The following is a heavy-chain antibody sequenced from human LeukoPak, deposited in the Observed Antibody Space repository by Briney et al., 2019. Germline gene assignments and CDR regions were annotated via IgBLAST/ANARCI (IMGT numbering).Heavy chain of an antibody. Sequence: GMSLRLSCAASGFTVRTNYMAWVRQAPGKGLEWVSIITSASVTHYVDSVRGRFTISKDNSMNTLYLEMNSLRVDDAAVYYCATRAAAGYYYGMDVWGQGTTVTVSS. D-gene: IGHD2-15*01. J-gene: IGHJ6*02. CDR2: ITSASVT. CDR3: ATRAAAGYYYGMDV. V-gene: IGHV3-66*01. CDR1: GFTVRTNY.